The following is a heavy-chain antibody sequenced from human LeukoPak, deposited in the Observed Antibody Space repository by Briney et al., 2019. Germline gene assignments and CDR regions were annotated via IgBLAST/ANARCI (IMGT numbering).Heavy chain of an antibody. Sequence: GASVKVSCKASGYTFTGYYMHWVRQAPGQGLEWMGWINPNSGGTNYAQRFQGRVTMTRDTSISTAYMELSRLRSDDTAVYYCAGEYYYDSSGYENWFDPWGQGTLVTVSS. D-gene: IGHD3-22*01. J-gene: IGHJ5*02. V-gene: IGHV1-2*02. CDR1: GYTFTGYY. CDR2: INPNSGGT. CDR3: AGEYYYDSSGYENWFDP.